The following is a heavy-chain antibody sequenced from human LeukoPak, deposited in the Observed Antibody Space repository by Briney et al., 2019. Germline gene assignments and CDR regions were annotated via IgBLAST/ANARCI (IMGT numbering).Heavy chain of an antibody. J-gene: IGHJ4*02. CDR1: GFTFSSYA. CDR3: AKGPQSNSYHFFDY. D-gene: IGHD5-18*01. V-gene: IGHV3-23*01. CDR2: ISGSAGST. Sequence: PGGSLRLSCAASGFTFSSYAMSWVRQAPGKGLEWVSTISGSAGSTNYADSVKGRFTISRGNSKDTLHLQMNSLRAEDTAVYYCAKGPQSNSYHFFDYWGQGTLVPVPS.